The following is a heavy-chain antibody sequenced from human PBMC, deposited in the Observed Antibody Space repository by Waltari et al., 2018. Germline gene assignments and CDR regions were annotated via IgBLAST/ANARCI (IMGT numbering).Heavy chain of an antibody. Sequence: EVQLVESGGGLVQPGGSLRLSCAASGFTFNIFWMSWVRQAPGKGLEWVANIKQDGSEKYYVDSMKGRFTVSRDNAKNSLYLQMNSLTAEDTAIYYCGSLSRASGPDYWGQGTLVTVSS. V-gene: IGHV3-7*01. CDR3: GSLSRASGPDY. D-gene: IGHD6-19*01. CDR1: GFTFNIFW. J-gene: IGHJ4*02. CDR2: IKQDGSEK.